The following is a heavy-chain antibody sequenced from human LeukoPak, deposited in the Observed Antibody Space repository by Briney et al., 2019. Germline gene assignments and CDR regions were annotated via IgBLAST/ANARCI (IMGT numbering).Heavy chain of an antibody. V-gene: IGHV1-18*01. CDR1: GYTFTSYG. CDR3: ARARCSSTSCYVWAYYGMDV. CDR2: ISAYNGNT. Sequence: ASVKVSCKASGYTFTSYGISWVRQAPGQGLEWMGWISAYNGNTNYAQKLQGRVTMTTDTSTSTAYMELSSLRSEDTAVYYCARARCSSTSCYVWAYYGMDVWGQGTTVTVSS. J-gene: IGHJ6*02. D-gene: IGHD2-2*01.